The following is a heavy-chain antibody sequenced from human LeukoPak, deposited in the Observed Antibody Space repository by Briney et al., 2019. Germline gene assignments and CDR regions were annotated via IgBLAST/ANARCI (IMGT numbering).Heavy chain of an antibody. Sequence: PSETLSLTCAVYGGSFSGYYWSWIRQPPGKRLEWIGEINHSGSTNYNPSLKSRVTISVDTSKNQFSLKLSSVTAADTAVYYCASRYTYYYGSGSYHYWGQGTLVTVSS. J-gene: IGHJ4*02. CDR2: INHSGST. CDR1: GGSFSGYY. V-gene: IGHV4-34*01. CDR3: ASRYTYYYGSGSYHY. D-gene: IGHD3-10*01.